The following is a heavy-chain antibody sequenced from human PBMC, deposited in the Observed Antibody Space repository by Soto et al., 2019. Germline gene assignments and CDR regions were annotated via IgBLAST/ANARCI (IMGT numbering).Heavy chain of an antibody. CDR3: ARDLISSGGIKIFGVVIPKTYYYYGMDV. Sequence: GASLRLSWAASGFTFSSYGMHLVRQAPGKGLGCVSVLWYDGTNKNYADPVKGRVTISRDNYKNTLYRQMNSLRAEDTAVYYCARDLISSGGIKIFGVVIPKTYYYYGMDVWGQGT. CDR1: GFTFSSYG. D-gene: IGHD3-3*01. V-gene: IGHV3-33*01. J-gene: IGHJ6*02. CDR2: LWYDGTNK.